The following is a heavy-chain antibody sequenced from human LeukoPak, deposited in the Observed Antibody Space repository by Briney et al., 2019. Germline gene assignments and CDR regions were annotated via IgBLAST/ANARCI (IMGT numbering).Heavy chain of an antibody. J-gene: IGHJ3*02. CDR1: GFIFSSYW. D-gene: IGHD3-10*01. CDR3: VSLWFGEGAFDI. V-gene: IGHV3-74*01. Sequence: GGSLRLSCAASGFIFSSYWMHWVRQAPGKGLVWVSRINSDGSSTSYADSVKGRFTISRDNAKNTLYLQMNSLRAEDTAVYYCVSLWFGEGAFDIWGQGTMVTVSS. CDR2: INSDGSST.